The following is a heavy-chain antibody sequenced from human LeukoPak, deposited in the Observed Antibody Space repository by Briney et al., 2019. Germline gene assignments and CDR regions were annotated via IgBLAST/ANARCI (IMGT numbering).Heavy chain of an antibody. CDR1: GGSISSGDYY. CDR3: ARRNDPYYFDY. Sequence: TSETLSLTCTVSGGSISSGDYYWSWIRQPPGKGLEWIGYTYYSGSSFYNPSLKSRLTISVDTSKNHFSLNLSSVTAADTAVYYCARRNDPYYFDYWGQGTLVTVSS. J-gene: IGHJ4*02. V-gene: IGHV4-30-4*08. D-gene: IGHD3-16*01. CDR2: TYYSGSS.